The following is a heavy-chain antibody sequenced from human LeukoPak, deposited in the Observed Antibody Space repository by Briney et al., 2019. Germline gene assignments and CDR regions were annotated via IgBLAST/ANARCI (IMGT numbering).Heavy chain of an antibody. D-gene: IGHD4-17*01. CDR1: EFTFSNYA. CDR2: ISYDGNTI. Sequence: PGGSLRLSCAASEFTFSNYALHWVRQAPGKGLQWVAVISYDGNTIHYADSVKGRFIISRDTSKNTLYLQMNSLRAEDTAVYYCAKMTTVTTNFDYWGQGTLVTVSS. CDR3: AKMTTVTTNFDY. J-gene: IGHJ4*02. V-gene: IGHV3-30-3*02.